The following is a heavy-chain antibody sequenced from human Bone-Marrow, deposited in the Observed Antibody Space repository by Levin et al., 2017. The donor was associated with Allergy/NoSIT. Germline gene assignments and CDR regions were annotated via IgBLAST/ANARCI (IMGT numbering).Heavy chain of an antibody. CDR3: ARESSYDRSGYQIGIDY. D-gene: IGHD3-22*01. J-gene: IGHJ4*02. V-gene: IGHV3-30*03. Sequence: PGGSLRLSCAASGFTFRSYAMHWVRQAPGKGLEWVAVISNDESNKYYGGSVKGRFTTSRENSKNTLYLHMNNLRSEDTAVYYCARESSYDRSGYQIGIDYWGQGTLVAVSS. CDR1: GFTFRSYA. CDR2: ISNDESNK.